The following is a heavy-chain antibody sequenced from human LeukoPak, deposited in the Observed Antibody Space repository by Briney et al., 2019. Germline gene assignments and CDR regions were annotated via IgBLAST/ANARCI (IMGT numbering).Heavy chain of an antibody. CDR2: INHSGST. CDR3: ASSDYYGSGNY. Sequence: SETLSLTCAVYGGSFSGYYWSWIRQPPGKGLEWIGEINHSGSTNYNPSLKSRVTISVDTSKNQFSLKLSSVTAADTAVYYCASSDYYGSGNYWGQGTLVTVSS. V-gene: IGHV4-34*01. J-gene: IGHJ4*02. D-gene: IGHD3-10*01. CDR1: GGSFSGYY.